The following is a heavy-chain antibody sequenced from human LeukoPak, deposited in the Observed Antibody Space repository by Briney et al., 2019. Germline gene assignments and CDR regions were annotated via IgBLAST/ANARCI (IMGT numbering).Heavy chain of an antibody. CDR1: GDSISDDSISNYY. CDR3: ARVQCQYYGAIGLFDD. Sequence: SETLSLTCTVSGDSISDDSISNYYWSWIRQPPGKGLEYVGCIHYSGSTNYNPSLKSRVTISVDSSKSQVSLRLSSVTAADTAVYYCARVQCQYYGAIGLFDDWGQGTLVTISS. CDR2: IHYSGST. J-gene: IGHJ4*02. V-gene: IGHV4-61*01. D-gene: IGHD4/OR15-4a*01.